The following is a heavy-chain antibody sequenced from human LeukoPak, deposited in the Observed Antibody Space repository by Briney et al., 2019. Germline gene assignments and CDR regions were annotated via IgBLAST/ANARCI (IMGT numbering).Heavy chain of an antibody. J-gene: IGHJ6*02. CDR2: ISYDGGNK. CDR3: ARDDIAVAGDYYYGMDV. V-gene: IGHV3-30-3*01. CDR1: GFTFSSYA. Sequence: GGSLRLSCAASGFTFSSYAMHWVRQAPGKGLEWVAVISYDGGNKYYADSVKGRFTISRDNSKNTLYLQMNSLRAEDTAVYYCARDDIAVAGDYYYGMDVWGQGTTVTVSS. D-gene: IGHD6-19*01.